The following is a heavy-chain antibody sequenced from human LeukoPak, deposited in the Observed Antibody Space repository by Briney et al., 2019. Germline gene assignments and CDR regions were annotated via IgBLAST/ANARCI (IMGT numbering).Heavy chain of an antibody. J-gene: IGHJ4*02. CDR2: INPSGGST. Sequence: ASVKVACKASGYTFTSYYMHWVRQAPGQGLEWMGIINPSGGSTSYAQKFQGRVTMTRDMSTSTVYMELSSLRSEDTAVYYCATAPLYGGFDYWGQGTLVTVSS. V-gene: IGHV1-46*01. CDR1: GYTFTSYY. D-gene: IGHD3-10*02. CDR3: ATAPLYGGFDY.